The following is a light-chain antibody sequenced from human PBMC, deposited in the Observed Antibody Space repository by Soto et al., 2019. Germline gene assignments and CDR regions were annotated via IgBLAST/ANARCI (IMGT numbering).Light chain of an antibody. CDR1: QSISSW. CDR3: HSRA. Sequence: EIQMTQSPSTLSASVGERATIPCRASQSISSWLDWYQQKPGKAPKLLIYDASSLASGIPSRFSGSGSETEFTLTISRLQPDDFATYFCHSRAFGQGTRLEIK. CDR2: DAS. V-gene: IGKV1-5*01. J-gene: IGKJ5*01.